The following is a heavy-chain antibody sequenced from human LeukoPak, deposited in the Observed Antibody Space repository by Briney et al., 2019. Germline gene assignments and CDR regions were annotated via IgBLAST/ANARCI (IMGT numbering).Heavy chain of an antibody. CDR2: ISDSGGST. V-gene: IGHV3-64D*09. CDR1: GFPFSSYA. D-gene: IGHD3-16*01. Sequence: GGSLRLSCSASGFPFSSYAMHWVRQAPGKGLEYVSAISDSGGSTYYADSVKGRFTISRDNSKNTLYLQMSSLRAEDTAVYFCVRGFSFGPYGMDVWGQGTTVTVSS. CDR3: VRGFSFGPYGMDV. J-gene: IGHJ6*02.